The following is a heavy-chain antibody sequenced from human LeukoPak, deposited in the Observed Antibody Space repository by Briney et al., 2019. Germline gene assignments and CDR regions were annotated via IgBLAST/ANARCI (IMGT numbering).Heavy chain of an antibody. CDR3: ARVVLGFGSWFDP. CDR1: GFTFNNYP. CDR2: ITGGADST. D-gene: IGHD3-3*01. J-gene: IGHJ5*02. Sequence: GGSLRLSCAGSGFTFNNYPISWVRQTPGKGLEWVSAITGGADSTYYADSVKGRFTISRDNSKNTLYLQMNSLRAEDTAVYYCARVVLGFGSWFDPWGQGTLVTVSS. V-gene: IGHV3-23*01.